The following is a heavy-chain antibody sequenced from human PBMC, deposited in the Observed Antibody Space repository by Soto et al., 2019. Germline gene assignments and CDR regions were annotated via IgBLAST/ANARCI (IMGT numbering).Heavy chain of an antibody. Sequence: QVQLVQSGAEVKKPGSSVKVSCKASGGTFSSYTISWVRQAPGQGLEWMGRIIPILGIANYAQKFQGRVTITADKSTSAADMELSRLRSEDTAVYYCASSEWTYGMDVWGQGTTVTVSS. CDR2: IIPILGIA. J-gene: IGHJ6*02. V-gene: IGHV1-69*02. CDR1: GGTFSSYT. D-gene: IGHD3-3*01. CDR3: ASSEWTYGMDV.